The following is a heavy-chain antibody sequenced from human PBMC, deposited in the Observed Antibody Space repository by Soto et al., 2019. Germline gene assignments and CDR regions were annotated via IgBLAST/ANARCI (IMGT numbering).Heavy chain of an antibody. V-gene: IGHV3-23*01. J-gene: IGHJ4*02. Sequence: GGSLRLSCAASGFTFTSYAMTWVRQAPGRGLEWVSSISGSGDTTYYADSVKGRFTISRDNSKNTLYLQMNSLRAEDRAVYYCAKVKTWTYLDYWGQGTLVTVSS. D-gene: IGHD5-12*01. CDR2: ISGSGDTT. CDR3: AKVKTWTYLDY. CDR1: GFTFTSYA.